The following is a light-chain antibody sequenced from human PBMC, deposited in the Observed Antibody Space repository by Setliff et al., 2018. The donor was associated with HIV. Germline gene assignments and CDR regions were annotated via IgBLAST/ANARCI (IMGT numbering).Light chain of an antibody. CDR1: SSDVGFYNR. Sequence: QSVLTQPPSVSGSPGQSVTISCTGTSSDVGFYNRVSWYQQPPGTAPKLMISEVSNRPSGVPDRFSGSKSGNTASLTISGLQAEDDADYYCCSYAGSYPSYVFGTGTKVTVL. V-gene: IGLV2-18*02. J-gene: IGLJ1*01. CDR3: CSYAGSYPSYV. CDR2: EVS.